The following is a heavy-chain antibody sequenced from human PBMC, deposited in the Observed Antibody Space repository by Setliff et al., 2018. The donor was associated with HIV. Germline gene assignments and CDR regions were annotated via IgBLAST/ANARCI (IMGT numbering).Heavy chain of an antibody. J-gene: IGHJ5*02. CDR3: ARERPGDHYESTGYQLADWFDP. V-gene: IGHV1-69*10. CDR1: GGTFSSYA. D-gene: IGHD3-22*01. CDR2: IIPIRGLA. Sequence: GASVKVSCKASGGTFSSYAISWVRQAPGQGLEWMGGIIPIRGLANYAQSFQGRITITADTSTSTAYMELSSLRSEDTAVYYCARERPGDHYESTGYQLADWFDPWGQGTLVTVSS.